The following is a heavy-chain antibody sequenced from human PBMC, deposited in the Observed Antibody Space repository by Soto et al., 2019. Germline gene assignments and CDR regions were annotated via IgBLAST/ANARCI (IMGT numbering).Heavy chain of an antibody. J-gene: IGHJ4*02. D-gene: IGHD6-6*01. V-gene: IGHV4-39*02. CDR3: ARDTGIAARPADY. Sequence: KPSETLSLTCSVSCGSISSGSYYWGWIRQPPGKGLEWIASTHYSGTTYYNPSLRSRVSISVDTSKSQFSLKLSSVTAADTAVYYCARDTGIAARPADYWGQGALVTVSS. CDR2: THYSGTT. CDR1: CGSISSGSYY.